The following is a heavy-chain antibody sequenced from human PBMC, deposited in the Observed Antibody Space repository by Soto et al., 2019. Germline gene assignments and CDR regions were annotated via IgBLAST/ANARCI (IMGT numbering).Heavy chain of an antibody. Sequence: GESLKISCKGSGYSFTSYWIGWVRQMPGKGLEWMGIIYPGDSDTRYSPSFQGQVTISADKYISTAYLQWSSLKASDTAMYYCARQGPLLESYYYYYMDVWGKGTTVTVSS. V-gene: IGHV5-51*01. CDR3: ARQGPLLESYYYYYMDV. CDR1: GYSFTSYW. D-gene: IGHD3-3*01. CDR2: IYPGDSDT. J-gene: IGHJ6*03.